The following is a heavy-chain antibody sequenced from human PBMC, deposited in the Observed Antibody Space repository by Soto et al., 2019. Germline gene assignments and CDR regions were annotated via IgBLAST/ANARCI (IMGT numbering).Heavy chain of an antibody. V-gene: IGHV1-2*02. CDR2: INPNSCGT. Sequence: SXKVSFKASGYTXTGYYMDLVRQAPGQGLEWMGWINPNSCGTNYAQKFQGGVTMTSETSISTAYMELSRLRSDDAAVYYCARENSGYEIGPWGQGTLVTVSS. J-gene: IGHJ5*02. CDR3: ARENSGYEIGP. CDR1: GYTXTGYY. D-gene: IGHD5-12*01.